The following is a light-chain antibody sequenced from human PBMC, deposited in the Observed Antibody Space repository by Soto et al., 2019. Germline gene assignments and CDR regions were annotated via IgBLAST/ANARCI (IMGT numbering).Light chain of an antibody. Sequence: QSVLTQPASVSGSPGQSITISCTGTSSDVGGYNYVSWYQQHPGKAPKLMIYDVSNRPSGVSNRFSGSKSGNTASLTISGLQVEEEPDYYCSLYTRNRPACYAFETGTK. CDR1: SSDVGGYNY. V-gene: IGLV2-14*01. CDR2: DVS. CDR3: SLYTRNRPACYA. J-gene: IGLJ1*01.